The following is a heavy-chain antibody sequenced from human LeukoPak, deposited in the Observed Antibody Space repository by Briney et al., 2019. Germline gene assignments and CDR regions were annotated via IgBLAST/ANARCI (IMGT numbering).Heavy chain of an antibody. CDR1: GGSISSYY. Sequence: SETLSLTCTVSGGSISSYYWSWIRQPPGKGLDWIGYIFYSGTTNYNPSLKSRVTISVDTSKNQFSLKLSSVTAADTAVYYCAMSPYYYYMDVWGKGTTVTVS. V-gene: IGHV4-59*08. CDR3: AMSPYYYYMDV. CDR2: IFYSGTT. J-gene: IGHJ6*03.